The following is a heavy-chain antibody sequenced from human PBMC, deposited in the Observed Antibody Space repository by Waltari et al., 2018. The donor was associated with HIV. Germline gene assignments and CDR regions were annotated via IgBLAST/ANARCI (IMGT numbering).Heavy chain of an antibody. CDR2: ISWRSGNI. D-gene: IGHD3-10*02. V-gene: IGHV3-9*01. Sequence: EVQLVESGGDLVQPGGSLRLSCAAYGFRFDDYDMPWVRQAPGKGLEWVSGISWRSGNIAYADSVRGRFTISRDNAKNSLYLRMNSLRPDDTGFYYCARGPMYKWFDPWGQGTLVTVSS. J-gene: IGHJ5*02. CDR3: ARGPMYKWFDP. CDR1: GFRFDDYD.